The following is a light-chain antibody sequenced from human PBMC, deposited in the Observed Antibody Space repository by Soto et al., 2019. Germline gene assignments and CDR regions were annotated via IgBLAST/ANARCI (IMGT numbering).Light chain of an antibody. V-gene: IGKV1-5*01. Sequence: GDRVTITCRASESIKGWLAWYQQKPGKAPKLLIYDASSLKGGVPSRFSDSGSGTEFTLTISSLQPDDFATYYCQQYNNGWTFGQGTKVDIK. CDR1: ESIKGW. J-gene: IGKJ1*01. CDR2: DAS. CDR3: QQYNNGWT.